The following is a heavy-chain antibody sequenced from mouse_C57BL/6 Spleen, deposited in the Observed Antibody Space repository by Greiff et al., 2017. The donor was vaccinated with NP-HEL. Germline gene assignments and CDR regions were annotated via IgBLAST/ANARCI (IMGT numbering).Heavy chain of an antibody. CDR1: GYTFTSYW. Sequence: QVQLQQPGAELVMPGASVKLSCKASGYTFTSYWMHWVKQRPIQGLEWIGNIDPSDSETHYNQKFKDKATLTVDKSSSTAYMQLSSLTSEDSAVYYCARRRYAMDYWGQGTSVTVSS. J-gene: IGHJ4*01. CDR3: ARRRYAMDY. CDR2: IDPSDSET. V-gene: IGHV1-52*01.